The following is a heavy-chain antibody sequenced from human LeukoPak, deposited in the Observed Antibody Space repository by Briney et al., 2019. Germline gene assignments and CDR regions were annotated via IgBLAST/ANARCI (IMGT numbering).Heavy chain of an antibody. CDR2: IYPSGST. D-gene: IGHD3-10*01. CDR1: GGSISGYY. CDR3: ARGGYSASGSYYY. V-gene: IGHV4-4*07. Sequence: SETLSLTCTVSGGSISGYYWSWIRQPAGKGLEWIGRIYPSGSTNYNPSLKGRVTMSVDKSKNQFSLQLSSVTAADTAVYYCARGGYSASGSYYYWGQGTLVSVSS. J-gene: IGHJ4*02.